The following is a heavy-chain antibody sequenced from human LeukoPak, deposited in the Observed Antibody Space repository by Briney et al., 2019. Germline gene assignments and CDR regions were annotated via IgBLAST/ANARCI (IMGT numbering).Heavy chain of an antibody. V-gene: IGHV3-23*01. D-gene: IGHD2-2*02. CDR1: GFTFSSYA. CDR2: ISGSGGST. Sequence: GGSLRLSCAASGFTFSSYAMIWVRQAPGKGLEWVSAISGSGGSTYYADSVKRRFTISRDNSKNTLYLQMKTLRAEDKAVYYCAKGLGYCSSTSCYTGFDAFDIWGQGTMVTVSS. J-gene: IGHJ3*02. CDR3: AKGLGYCSSTSCYTGFDAFDI.